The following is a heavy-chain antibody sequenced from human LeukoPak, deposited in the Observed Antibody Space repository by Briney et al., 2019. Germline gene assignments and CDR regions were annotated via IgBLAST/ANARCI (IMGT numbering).Heavy chain of an antibody. V-gene: IGHV1-8*01. J-gene: IGHJ4*02. D-gene: IGHD5-24*01. CDR1: GYTFTSYV. CDR3: ARGPKTGKRWLQFTGYYFDY. CDR2: MNPNSGNT. Sequence: ASVKVSCKASGYTFTSYVINWVRQATGQGLEWMGWMNPNSGNTGYAQKFQGRVTMTSNTSISTAYMELSSLRSEDTAVYYCARGPKTGKRWLQFTGYYFDYSGQGTLVTVSS.